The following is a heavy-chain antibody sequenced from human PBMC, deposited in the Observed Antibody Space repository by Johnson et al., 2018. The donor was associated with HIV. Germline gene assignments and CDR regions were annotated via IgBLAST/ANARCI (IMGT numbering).Heavy chain of an antibody. J-gene: IGHJ3*02. CDR3: AKDFGSGWADAFDI. Sequence: QVQLVESGGGVVQPGGSLRLSCAASGFTFNTYGMHWVRQAPGKGLEWVAFIRYDGSNKYYADSVKGRFTISRDNSKNTVYLQMNSLRTEDSALYYCAKDFGSGWADAFDIWGQGTGVTISS. D-gene: IGHD6-19*01. CDR2: IRYDGSNK. V-gene: IGHV3-30*02. CDR1: GFTFNTYG.